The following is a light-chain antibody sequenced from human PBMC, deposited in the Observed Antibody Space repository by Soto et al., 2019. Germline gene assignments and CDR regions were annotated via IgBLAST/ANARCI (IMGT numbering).Light chain of an antibody. CDR1: QSISTW. V-gene: IGKV1-5*01. CDR3: QQYNSYRWT. Sequence: DIRMTQSPSTLSASVGDRVTITCRASQSISTWFAWYQQKPGKAPKILIYDASSLESGVPFRFSGSGSGTEFTLTISSLQPDDFATYYCQQYNSYRWTFGEGTKVEIK. J-gene: IGKJ1*01. CDR2: DAS.